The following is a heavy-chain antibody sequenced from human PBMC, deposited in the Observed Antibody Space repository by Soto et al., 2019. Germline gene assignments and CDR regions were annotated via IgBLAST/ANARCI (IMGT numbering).Heavy chain of an antibody. CDR2: IKPDGSEK. J-gene: IGHJ4*02. CDR1: GFTFRSYW. V-gene: IGHV3-7*03. Sequence: HPGGSLRLSCATSGFTFRSYWMTWVRQAPGKGPEWVANIKPDGSEKQYVDSVKGRFTVSRDNAKKSLDLQMNSLRVEDTAVYYCARAEDYDFWSGPPKYFDKWGQGPQVTVLL. CDR3: ARAEDYDFWSGPPKYFDK. D-gene: IGHD3-3*01.